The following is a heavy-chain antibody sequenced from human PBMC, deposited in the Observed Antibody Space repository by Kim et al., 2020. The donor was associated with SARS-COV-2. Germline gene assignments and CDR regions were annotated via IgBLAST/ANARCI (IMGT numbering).Heavy chain of an antibody. J-gene: IGHJ4*02. D-gene: IGHD1-26*01. CDR2: ISSSSSYI. CDR1: GFTFSSYS. Sequence: GGSLRLFCAASGFTFSSYSMNWVRQAPGKGLEWVSSISSSSSYIYYADSVKGRFTISRDNANNSLYLQMNSLRAEDTAVYYCARVGSGSYYRSGYFDYWGQGTLVTVSS. V-gene: IGHV3-21*01. CDR3: ARVGSGSYYRSGYFDY.